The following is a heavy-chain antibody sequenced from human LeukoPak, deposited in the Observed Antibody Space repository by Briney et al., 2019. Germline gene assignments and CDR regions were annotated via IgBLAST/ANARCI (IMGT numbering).Heavy chain of an antibody. J-gene: IGHJ4*02. CDR3: ARTLDEYYDILTGYYGGPFDY. CDR2: IYTSGST. V-gene: IGHV4-61*02. D-gene: IGHD3-9*01. Sequence: SQTLSLTCTVSGGSISSGSYYWSWTRQPAGKGLEWIGRIYTSGSTNYNPSLKSRVTISVDTSKNQFSLKLSSVTAADTAVYYCARTLDEYYDILTGYYGGPFDYWGQGTLVTVSS. CDR1: GGSISSGSYY.